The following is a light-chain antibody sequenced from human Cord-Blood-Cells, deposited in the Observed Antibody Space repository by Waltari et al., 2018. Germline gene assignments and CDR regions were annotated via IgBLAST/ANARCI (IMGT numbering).Light chain of an antibody. CDR2: AVS. V-gene: IGLV2-14*01. CDR3: SSYTSSSTWV. J-gene: IGLJ3*02. Sequence: QSALTQPASVSGSPGQSITISCTGTSSDVGGATYVSWYQQHPGKAPNRMLYAVSNRPSGVSNRFSGSKSGNTASLTIAGLQAEDEADYYCSSYTSSSTWVFGGGTKLTVL. CDR1: SSDVGGATY.